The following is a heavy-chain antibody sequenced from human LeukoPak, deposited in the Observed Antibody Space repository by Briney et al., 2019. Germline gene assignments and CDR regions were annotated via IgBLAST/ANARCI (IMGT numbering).Heavy chain of an antibody. V-gene: IGHV3-74*01. CDR1: GFTFSTYW. J-gene: IGHJ4*02. CDR3: ARELKGSVPN. CDR2: INSDGSST. D-gene: IGHD2-8*01. Sequence: PGGSLRLSCVASGFTFSTYWMHWVRQAPGKGLVWVSRINSDGSSTSYADSVKGRFTISRDNAKNTPYLQMSSLRAEDAAVYYCARELKGSVPNWGQGTLVTVSS.